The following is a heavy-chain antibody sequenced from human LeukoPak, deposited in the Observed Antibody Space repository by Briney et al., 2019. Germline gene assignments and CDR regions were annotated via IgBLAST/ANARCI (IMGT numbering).Heavy chain of an antibody. CDR1: GFSFNDYY. CDR3: ARVRKDYYYYYMDV. J-gene: IGHJ6*03. Sequence: GGSLRLSCAASGFSFNDYYMTWMRQAPGKGLEWVSYISSGGGTIIYYADSVKGRFTISKDNAKNSLNLQMNSLRAVDTAVYYCARVRKDYYYYYMDVWGKGTTVTVSS. V-gene: IGHV3-11*04. CDR2: ISSGGGTII.